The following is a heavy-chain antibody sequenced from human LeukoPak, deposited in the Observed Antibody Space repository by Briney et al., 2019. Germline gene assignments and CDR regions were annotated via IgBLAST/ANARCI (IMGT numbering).Heavy chain of an antibody. CDR2: INHSGST. Sequence: SETLSLTCGVYGGSFNNYYWVSWIRQPPGKGLEWIGEINHSGSTYYNPSLKSRVTISVDTSKNQFSLQPTSVTAADTAVYYCGTGDGERESWGQGTLVTVSS. V-gene: IGHV4-34*01. CDR3: GTGDGERES. CDR1: GGSFNNYY. J-gene: IGHJ5*02. D-gene: IGHD4-17*01.